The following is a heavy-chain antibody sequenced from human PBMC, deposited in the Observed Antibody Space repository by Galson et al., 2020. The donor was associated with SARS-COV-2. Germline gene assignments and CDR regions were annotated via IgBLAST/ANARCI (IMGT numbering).Heavy chain of an antibody. Sequence: AASVKVSCKASGYTFTSYGINWLRQAPGQGLEWMGWISVYNGDTEYAQKVQDRVTMTADTSASTAYMELRSLRSDDTAVYFCARATRIDIWYGKYFDSWGQGTLVTVSS. V-gene: IGHV1-18*04. CDR3: ARATRIDIWYGKYFDS. J-gene: IGHJ4*02. CDR1: GYTFTSYG. CDR2: ISVYNGDT. D-gene: IGHD6-13*01.